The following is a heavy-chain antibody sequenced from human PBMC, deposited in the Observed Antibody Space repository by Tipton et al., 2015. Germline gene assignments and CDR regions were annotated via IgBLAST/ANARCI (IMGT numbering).Heavy chain of an antibody. CDR3: ARPRGPMIREAFDI. J-gene: IGHJ3*02. Sequence: TLSLTCTVSSGSIISSSYSWGWIRQPPGKGLEWIGSIYYSGTTYYNPSLKGRVTISVDTSKNQFSLNLSSLTAADTAIYYCARPRGPMIREAFDIWGQGTMVTVSS. V-gene: IGHV4-39*01. CDR1: SGSIISSSYS. D-gene: IGHD3-10*01. CDR2: IYYSGTT.